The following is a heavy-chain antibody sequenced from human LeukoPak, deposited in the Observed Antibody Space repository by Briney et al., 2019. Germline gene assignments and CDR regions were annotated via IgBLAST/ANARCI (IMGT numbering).Heavy chain of an antibody. V-gene: IGHV4-39*07. D-gene: IGHD3-3*01. J-gene: IGHJ3*02. CDR3: ARGASGYRNDAFDI. CDR2: IYYSGST. CDR1: GGSISSSSYY. Sequence: PSETLSLTCTVSGGSISSSSYYWGWIRQPPGKGLEWIGSIYYSGSTYYNPSLKSRVTISVDTSKNQFSLKLSSVTAADTAVYYCARGASGYRNDAFDIWGQGTMVTVSS.